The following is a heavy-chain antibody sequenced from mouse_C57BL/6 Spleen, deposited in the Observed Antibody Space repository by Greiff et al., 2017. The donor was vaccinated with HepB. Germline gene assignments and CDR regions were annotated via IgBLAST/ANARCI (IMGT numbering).Heavy chain of an antibody. CDR3: AREIYYGSSSYYAMDY. D-gene: IGHD1-1*01. V-gene: IGHV5-16*01. CDR2: INYDGSST. CDR1: GFTFSDYY. Sequence: EVHLVESEGGLVQPGSSMKLSCTASGFTFSDYYMAWVRQVPEKGLEWVANINYDGSSTYYLDSLKSRFIISRDNAKNILYLQMSSLKSEDTATYYCAREIYYGSSSYYAMDYWGQGTSVTVSS. J-gene: IGHJ4*01.